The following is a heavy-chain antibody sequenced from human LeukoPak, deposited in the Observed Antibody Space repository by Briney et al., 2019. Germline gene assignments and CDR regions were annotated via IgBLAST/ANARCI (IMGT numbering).Heavy chain of an antibody. D-gene: IGHD3-3*01. Sequence: PGGSLRLSCAASGFTFSDYYMSWIRQAPGKGLEWVSYISSSGSTIYYADSVKGRFTISRDNAKNSLYLQMNSLRAEDTAVYYCAREGRITIFGVVRAIRAFDIWGQGTMVTVSS. CDR3: AREGRITIFGVVRAIRAFDI. CDR1: GFTFSDYY. CDR2: ISSSGSTI. V-gene: IGHV3-11*04. J-gene: IGHJ3*02.